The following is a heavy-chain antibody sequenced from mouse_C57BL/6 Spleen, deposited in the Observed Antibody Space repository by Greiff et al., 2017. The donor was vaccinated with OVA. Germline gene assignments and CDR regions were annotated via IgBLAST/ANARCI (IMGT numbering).Heavy chain of an antibody. CDR2: INPNNGGT. Sequence: VQLQQSGPELVKPGASVKISCKASGYTFTDYYMNWVKQSHGKSLEWIGDINPNNGGTSYNQKFKGKATLTVDKSSSTVYMELRSLTSEDSAVYYCARPTVERSWFAYWGQGTLVTVSA. CDR1: GYTFTDYY. J-gene: IGHJ3*01. CDR3: ARPTVERSWFAY. V-gene: IGHV1-26*01. D-gene: IGHD1-1*01.